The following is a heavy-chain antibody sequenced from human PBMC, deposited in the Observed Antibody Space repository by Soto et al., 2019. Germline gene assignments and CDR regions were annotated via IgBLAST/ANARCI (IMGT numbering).Heavy chain of an antibody. CDR3: AKVLYDFWSGCVDY. CDR2: ISGSGGST. V-gene: IGHV3-23*01. Sequence: GWSLRLSCAASGFTFSSYAMSWVRQAPGKGLEWVSAISGSGGSTYYADSVKGRFTISRDNSKNTLYLQMNSLRAEDTAVYYCAKVLYDFWSGCVDYWGQGTLVTVSS. D-gene: IGHD3-3*01. CDR1: GFTFSSYA. J-gene: IGHJ4*02.